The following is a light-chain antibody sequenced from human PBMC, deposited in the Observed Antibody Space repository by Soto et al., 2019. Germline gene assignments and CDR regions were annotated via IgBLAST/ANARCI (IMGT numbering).Light chain of an antibody. V-gene: IGLV1-47*02. Sequence: QSVLTQPPSASGTAGQVVTISCSGGDSNIGSNSVYWYQHLPRMAPKLLIYYNNQRPSGVPDRFSGSRSGTSGSLAIVGLRSEDEAVYYCAAWDASLSACVFGNGTKLTVL. J-gene: IGLJ1*01. CDR3: AAWDASLSACV. CDR2: YNN. CDR1: DSNIGSNS.